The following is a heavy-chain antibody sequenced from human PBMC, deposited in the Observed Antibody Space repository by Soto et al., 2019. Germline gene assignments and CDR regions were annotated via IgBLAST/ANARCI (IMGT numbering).Heavy chain of an antibody. V-gene: IGHV3-21*01. CDR1: GFTFSSYS. CDR3: ARGVTGTTGLGNALDI. CDR2: ISSSSSYI. Sequence: EVQLVESGGGLVKPGGSLRLSCAASGFTFSSYSMNWVRQAPGKGLEWVSYISSSSSYIYYADSVKGRFTISRDNAKNSLYLQMNMLRAEDTAVYYCARGVTGTTGLGNALDIWGKGTMVTVSS. J-gene: IGHJ3*02. D-gene: IGHD1-20*01.